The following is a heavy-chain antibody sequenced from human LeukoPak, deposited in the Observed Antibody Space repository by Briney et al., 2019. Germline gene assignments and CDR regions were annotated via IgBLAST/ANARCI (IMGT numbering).Heavy chain of an antibody. V-gene: IGHV1-8*03. CDR1: GYTFTSYD. Sequence: ASVKVSCKASGYTFTSYDINWVRQATGQGLEWMGWMNPNSGNTGYAQKFQGRVTITRNTSISTAYMELSSLRSEDTAVYYCARAPHLVVPSAIHWFDPWGQGILVTVSS. CDR2: MNPNSGNT. D-gene: IGHD2-2*01. J-gene: IGHJ5*02. CDR3: ARAPHLVVPSAIHWFDP.